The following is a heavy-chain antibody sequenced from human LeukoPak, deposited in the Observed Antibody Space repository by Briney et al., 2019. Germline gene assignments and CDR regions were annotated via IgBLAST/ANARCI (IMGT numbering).Heavy chain of an antibody. CDR2: IYYSGST. V-gene: IGHV4-59*01. CDR3: ARVGGYYDSSGYYYHLDY. Sequence: SETLSLTCTVSGGSISSYYWSWIRQPPGKGLEWIGYIYYSGSTNYNPSLKSRVTISVDTSKNQFSLKLSSVTAADTAVCYCARVGGYYDSSGYYYHLDYWGQGTLVTVSS. D-gene: IGHD3-22*01. J-gene: IGHJ4*02. CDR1: GGSISSYY.